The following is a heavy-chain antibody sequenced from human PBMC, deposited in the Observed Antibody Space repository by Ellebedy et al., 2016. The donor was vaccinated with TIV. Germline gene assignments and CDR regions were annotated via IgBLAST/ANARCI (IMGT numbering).Heavy chain of an antibody. D-gene: IGHD4-11*01. CDR3: ARDETVTTSAFDY. V-gene: IGHV3-7*01. Sequence: GESLKISXAASGFIFSSYWMSWVRQAPGRGLEWVANIKQDGSEKYYVDSVKGRFTISRDNAENSLYLQMNSLRAEDTAVYYCARDETVTTSAFDYWGQGTLVTVSS. CDR1: GFIFSSYW. CDR2: IKQDGSEK. J-gene: IGHJ4*02.